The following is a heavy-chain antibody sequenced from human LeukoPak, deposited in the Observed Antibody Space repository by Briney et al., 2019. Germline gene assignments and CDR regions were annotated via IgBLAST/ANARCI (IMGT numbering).Heavy chain of an antibody. CDR3: ARDPRPFSSSTSDFDY. CDR1: GYTFTSYG. Sequence: ASVKVSCKASGYTFTSYGISWVRQAPGQGLEWMGWISAYNGNTNYAQKLQGRVTMTTDTSTSTAYMELRSLRSDDTAVYYCARDPRPFSSSTSDFDYWGRGTLVTVSS. D-gene: IGHD6-6*01. CDR2: ISAYNGNT. J-gene: IGHJ4*02. V-gene: IGHV1-18*01.